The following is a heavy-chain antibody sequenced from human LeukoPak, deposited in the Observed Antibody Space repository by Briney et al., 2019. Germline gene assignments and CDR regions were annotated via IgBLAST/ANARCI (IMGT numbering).Heavy chain of an antibody. Sequence: ASGKVSCKASGYTFTGYYMHWVRQAPGQGREWMGWINPNSGGTNYAQKFQARVTMTRDTSISTAYMELSRLRSDDPAVYYCAITPLYCSGGSCYPYYFDYWGQGTLVTVSS. CDR1: GYTFTGYY. V-gene: IGHV1-2*02. D-gene: IGHD2-15*01. CDR3: AITPLYCSGGSCYPYYFDY. J-gene: IGHJ4*02. CDR2: INPNSGGT.